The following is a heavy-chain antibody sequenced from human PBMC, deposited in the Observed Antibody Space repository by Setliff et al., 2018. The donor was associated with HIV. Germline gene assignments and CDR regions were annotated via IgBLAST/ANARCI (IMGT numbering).Heavy chain of an antibody. J-gene: IGHJ4*02. Sequence: ASVKVSCKASGYTFTSYYVHWVRQAPGQGLEWMGILNPSGDSTAYAQKFQGRVTMTGDTSTSTVYMELSSLKSDDTAVYYCARGRYHGFGSYGDSWGQGTLVTVSS. CDR2: LNPSGDST. D-gene: IGHD3-10*01. CDR3: ARGRYHGFGSYGDS. V-gene: IGHV1-46*01. CDR1: GYTFTSYY.